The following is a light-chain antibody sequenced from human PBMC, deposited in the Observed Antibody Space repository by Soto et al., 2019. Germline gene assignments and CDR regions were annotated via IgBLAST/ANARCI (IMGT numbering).Light chain of an antibody. CDR2: AAS. J-gene: IGKJ2*01. CDR3: HQYYSYPPYT. V-gene: IGKV1-8*01. CDR1: QGISSS. Sequence: AIRMTQSPSSFSASTGNRVTITCRASQGISSSLAWYQQKPGKAPKLLIYAASTLQSGVPSRFSGSGSGTDFTLTISCLQSEDFATYYCHQYYSYPPYTFGQGTKLEIK.